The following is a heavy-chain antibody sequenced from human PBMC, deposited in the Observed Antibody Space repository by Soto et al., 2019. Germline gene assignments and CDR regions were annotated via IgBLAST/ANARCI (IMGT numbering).Heavy chain of an antibody. CDR1: GYIFSNYY. V-gene: IGHV1-46*01. D-gene: IGHD3-10*01. J-gene: IGHJ3*02. CDR2: FNTSGDAT. Sequence: QVQLVQSGAEVKKPGTSVKVSCKASGYIFSNYYMHWVRQAPGQGLEWMGVFNTSGDATHYAQSSQGRVSVTRDTYTSTVYMELSALTSEDTAVYYCARRGMSKIGFDTWGQGTMVTVSS. CDR3: ARRGMSKIGFDT.